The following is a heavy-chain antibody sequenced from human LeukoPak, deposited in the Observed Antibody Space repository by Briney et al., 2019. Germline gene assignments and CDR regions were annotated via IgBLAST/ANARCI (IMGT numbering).Heavy chain of an antibody. D-gene: IGHD1-26*01. V-gene: IGHV4-59*01. CDR2: IYYIGST. CDR3: ARAEGRVGATGFDY. Sequence: SETLSLTCTVSGGSISSYFWSWIRQPPGKGLEWIGYIYYIGSTNYNPSLKSRVTISADTSKNQFSLQLSSVTAADTAVYYCARAEGRVGATGFDYWGQGTLVTVSS. CDR1: GGSISSYF. J-gene: IGHJ4*02.